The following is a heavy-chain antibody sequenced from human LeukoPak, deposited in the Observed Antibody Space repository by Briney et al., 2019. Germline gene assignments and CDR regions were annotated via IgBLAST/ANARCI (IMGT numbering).Heavy chain of an antibody. CDR3: AKDGAAAGSIDFDY. J-gene: IGHJ4*02. V-gene: IGHV3-74*01. Sequence: GGSLRLSCAASGFTFSSYWMHWVRQAPGKGQVWVSRINSVGSSTSYADSVKGRFTISRDNSKNTLYLQMNSLRAEDTAVYYCAKDGAAAGSIDFDYWGQGTLVTVSS. CDR1: GFTFSSYW. D-gene: IGHD6-13*01. CDR2: INSVGSST.